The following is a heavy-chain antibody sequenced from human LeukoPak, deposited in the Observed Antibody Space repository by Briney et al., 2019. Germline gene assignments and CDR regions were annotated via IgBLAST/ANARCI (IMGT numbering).Heavy chain of an antibody. CDR1: AFAFSTYW. V-gene: IGHV3-74*01. CDR2: INGDGSVT. CDR3: ARDKSYGMDL. Sequence: PGGSLRLSCEASAFAFSTYWLHWVRRAPGKGLVWVARINGDGSVTTYADSVKGRFTISRDNAKNTLYLQMNSLRAEDTAVYYCARDKSYGMDLWGQGTTVTVSS. J-gene: IGHJ6*02.